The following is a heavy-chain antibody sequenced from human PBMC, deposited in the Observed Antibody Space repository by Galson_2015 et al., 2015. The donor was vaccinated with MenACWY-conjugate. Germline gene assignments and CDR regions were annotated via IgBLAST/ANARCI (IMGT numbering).Heavy chain of an antibody. CDR2: IGTNHGTGKYGDT. J-gene: IGHJ5*02. CDR1: GYTFTTCG. Sequence: SVKVSCKASGYTFTTCGISWVRQARGQGLEWVGWIGTNHGTGKYGDTNYAQKFRDRVTLTADTSTSTAYLELRSLRSDDSAVYFCARDWCCPSGGCYNCFDPGGQGSLVTVSS. D-gene: IGHD2-15*01. CDR3: ARDWCCPSGGCYNCFDP. V-gene: IGHV1-18*01.